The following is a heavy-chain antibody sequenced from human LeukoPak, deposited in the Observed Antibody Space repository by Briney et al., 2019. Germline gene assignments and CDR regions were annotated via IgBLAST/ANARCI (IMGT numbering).Heavy chain of an antibody. Sequence: TLSLPCTVSGGSISSGGYYWSWIRQPPGKGLEWFGYIYHSGSTYYNPSLKSRVTISVDRSKNQFSLKLSSVTAADTAVYYCARPSGYYRCDAFDIWGQGTMVTVSS. V-gene: IGHV4-30-2*01. J-gene: IGHJ3*02. D-gene: IGHD3-3*01. CDR2: IYHSGST. CDR1: GGSISSGGYY. CDR3: ARPSGYYRCDAFDI.